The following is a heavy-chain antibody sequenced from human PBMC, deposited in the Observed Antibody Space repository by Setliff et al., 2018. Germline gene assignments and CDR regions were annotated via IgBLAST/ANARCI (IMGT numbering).Heavy chain of an antibody. CDR1: GFTVSGNN. CDR3: ARWTARAVDY. D-gene: IGHD6-6*01. V-gene: IGHV3-23*01. J-gene: IGHJ4*02. CDR2: ISGSGGST. Sequence: GGSLRLSCVGSGFTVSGNNMNWVRQAPGKGLEWVSAISGSGGSTDYADSVKGRFTISRDNAKNTLYLQMSSLRAEDTAVYYCARWTARAVDYWGQGTLVTVSS.